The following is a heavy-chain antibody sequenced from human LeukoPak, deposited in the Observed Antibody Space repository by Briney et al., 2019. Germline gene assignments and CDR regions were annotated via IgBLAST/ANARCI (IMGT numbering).Heavy chain of an antibody. D-gene: IGHD2-21*01. CDR2: IIPIFGTA. Sequence: SSVTLSCNSSGSGFTIYAINWIRHPPAQGQELMGGIIPIFGTANYAQKFQGRVTITADESTSTAYMELSSLRSEDTAVYYCARVVPAYCGGDCDGNYFDYWGQGTLVTVSS. CDR1: GSGFTIYA. V-gene: IGHV1-69*01. CDR3: ARVVPAYCGGDCDGNYFDY. J-gene: IGHJ4*02.